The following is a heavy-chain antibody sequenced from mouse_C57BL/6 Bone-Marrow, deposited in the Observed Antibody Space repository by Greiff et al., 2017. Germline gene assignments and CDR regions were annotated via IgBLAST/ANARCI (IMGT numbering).Heavy chain of an antibody. D-gene: IGHD2-4*01. Sequence: QVQLQQPGAELVKPGASVKLSCKASGYTFTSSWMHWVKQRPGRGLEWIGRIDPKSGGTKYNEKFKSKATLTVDKPSSTAYMQLSSLTSVDSAVYYCARGLRLAWFAYWGQGTLVPVSA. CDR2: IDPKSGGT. CDR1: GYTFTSSW. J-gene: IGHJ3*01. CDR3: ARGLRLAWFAY. V-gene: IGHV1-72*01.